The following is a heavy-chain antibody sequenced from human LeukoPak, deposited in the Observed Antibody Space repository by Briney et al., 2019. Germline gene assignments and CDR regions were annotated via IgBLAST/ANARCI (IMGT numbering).Heavy chain of an antibody. Sequence: GESLKISCRGSGYSFTSHWIGWVRQMPGKGLEWMGIIYPGDSDTRYSPSFQGQVTISADKSINTAYLQWSSLKASDTATYYCARRYDNTGYYVYWGQGTLVTVSS. J-gene: IGHJ4*02. D-gene: IGHD3-22*01. CDR1: GYSFTSHW. CDR2: IYPGDSDT. CDR3: ARRYDNTGYYVY. V-gene: IGHV5-51*01.